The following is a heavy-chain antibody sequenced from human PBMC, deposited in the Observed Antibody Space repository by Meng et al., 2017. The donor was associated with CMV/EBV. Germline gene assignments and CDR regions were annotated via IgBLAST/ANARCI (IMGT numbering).Heavy chain of an antibody. V-gene: IGHV3-49*04. CDR3: TRDIATYHYDFWSVYYRYYYYGMDV. CDR1: GFTFGDYA. CDR2: IRSKAYGGTT. J-gene: IGHJ6*02. D-gene: IGHD3-3*01. Sequence: GESLKISCTASGFTFGDYATSWVRQAPGKGLEWVGFIRSKAYGGTTEYAASVKGRFTISRDDSKSIAYLQMNSLKTEDTAVYYCTRDIATYHYDFWSVYYRYYYYGMDVWGQGTTVTVSS.